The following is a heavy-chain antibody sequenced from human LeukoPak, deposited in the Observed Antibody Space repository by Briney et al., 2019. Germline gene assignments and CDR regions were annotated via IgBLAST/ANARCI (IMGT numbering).Heavy chain of an antibody. V-gene: IGHV5-51*01. Sequence: GASLQISCQGSGSTFTRYWIGWVRPLPGKALEWMGIIYPGDSDTRYSPSFQGQVTISADKSISTAYLQWSSLKASDTAMYYCTLNAADTALDYWGQGTLVTVSS. J-gene: IGHJ4*02. CDR3: TLNAADTALDY. D-gene: IGHD5-18*01. CDR1: GSTFTRYW. CDR2: IYPGDSDT.